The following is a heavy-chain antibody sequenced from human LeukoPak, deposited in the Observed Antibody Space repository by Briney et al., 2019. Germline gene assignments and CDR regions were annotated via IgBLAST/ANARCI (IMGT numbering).Heavy chain of an antibody. J-gene: IGHJ4*02. CDR1: GFTLSSYA. V-gene: IGHV3-23*01. CDR3: ATRPYYYDSSGPRPGIFDY. Sequence: GGSLRLSCAASGFTLSSYAMSWVRQAPGKGLEWVSAISGSGGSTYYADSVKGRFTISRDNSKNTLYLQMNSLRAEDTAVYYCATRPYYYDSSGPRPGIFDYWGQGTLVTVSS. CDR2: ISGSGGST. D-gene: IGHD3-22*01.